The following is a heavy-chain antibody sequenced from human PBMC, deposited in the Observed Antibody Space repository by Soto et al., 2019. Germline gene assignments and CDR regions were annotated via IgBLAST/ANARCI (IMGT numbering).Heavy chain of an antibody. J-gene: IGHJ6*04. D-gene: IGHD3-10*01. Sequence: QVQLVEPGGGVVQPGRSLRLSCAASGFDFNAYGMHWVRQAPGKGREWVTVISDDGRNTYYADSAKGRCTISRDKSKNTLYLQINTLSLEDTAVYYCATAVNIYVRGVPPADVWGKGTTVTVSS. CDR2: ISDDGRNT. V-gene: IGHV3-30*03. CDR1: GFDFNAYG. CDR3: ATAVNIYVRGVPPADV.